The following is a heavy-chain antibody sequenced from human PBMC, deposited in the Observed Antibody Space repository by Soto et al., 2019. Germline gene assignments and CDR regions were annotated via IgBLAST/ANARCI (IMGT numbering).Heavy chain of an antibody. V-gene: IGHV3-21*01. Sequence: EVPLVESGGGLVKPGGSLRLSCAASGFTFSSYSMNWVRQAPGKGLEWVSSISSSSSYIYYADSVKGRFTISRDNAKNALYLQMNSLRAEDTAVYYCARAGCISTSCYEDYYYGMDVW. J-gene: IGHJ6*01. CDR3: ARAGCISTSCYEDYYYGMDV. CDR2: ISSSSSYI. CDR1: GFTFSSYS. D-gene: IGHD2-2*01.